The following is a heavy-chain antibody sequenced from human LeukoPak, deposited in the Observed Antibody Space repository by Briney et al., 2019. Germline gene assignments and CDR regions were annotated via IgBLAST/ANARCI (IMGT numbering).Heavy chain of an antibody. J-gene: IGHJ5*02. CDR3: SGSTAINWFDP. CDR1: GFTFSIYA. D-gene: IGHD2-21*02. V-gene: IGHV3-74*01. Sequence: GGSLRLSCAASGFTFSIYAMSWVRQAPGKGLVWVSRIDDDGSSTTYADSVKGRFTISRDNAKNTLYLQMNSLRVEDTAVYYCSGSTAINWFDPWGQGTLVTVSS. CDR2: IDDDGSST.